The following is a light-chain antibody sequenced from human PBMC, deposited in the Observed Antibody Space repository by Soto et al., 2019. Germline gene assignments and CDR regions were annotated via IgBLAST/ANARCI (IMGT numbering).Light chain of an antibody. CDR1: QSVSSSF. J-gene: IGKJ2*01. CDR2: GAS. Sequence: EIVLTQSPGTLSLSPGERATLSCRASQSVSSSFLAWFQQKPGQAPRLLIYGASSRATGIPDRFSGSGSGTDFPLTISRLEPEDFAVYYCQQYGHSPPYTFGQGTKLEIK. CDR3: QQYGHSPPYT. V-gene: IGKV3-20*01.